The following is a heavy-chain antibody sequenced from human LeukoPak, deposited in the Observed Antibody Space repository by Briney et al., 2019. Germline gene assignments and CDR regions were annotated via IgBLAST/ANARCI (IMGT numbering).Heavy chain of an antibody. CDR3: ARGFGGVAATSDY. J-gene: IGHJ4*02. V-gene: IGHV1-2*02. Sequence: ASVKVSCKASGYTFPGYYMHWVRQAPGQGLEWMGWINPNSGGTNYAQKFQGRVTMTRDTSISTAYMELSRLRSDDTAVYYCARGFGGVAATSDYWGQGTLVTVSS. CDR1: GYTFPGYY. D-gene: IGHD2-15*01. CDR2: INPNSGGT.